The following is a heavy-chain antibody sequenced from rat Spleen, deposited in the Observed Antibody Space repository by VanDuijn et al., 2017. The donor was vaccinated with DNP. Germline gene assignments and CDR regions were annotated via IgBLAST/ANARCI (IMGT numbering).Heavy chain of an antibody. CDR1: GYSITSGYG. Sequence: QLQESGPGLVKPSQSLSLTCSVTGYSITSGYGWNWIRKFPGNKLEWLGSINSAGSTNYNPPLKSQIAITRDTSKNQIFLQLNSVTTEDTATYYCARSWCTTDYSHGYFDYRGPGTMVTVSS. CDR2: INSAGST. D-gene: IGHD1-6*01. CDR3: ARSWCTTDYSHGYFDY. V-gene: IGHV3-3*01. J-gene: IGHJ1*01.